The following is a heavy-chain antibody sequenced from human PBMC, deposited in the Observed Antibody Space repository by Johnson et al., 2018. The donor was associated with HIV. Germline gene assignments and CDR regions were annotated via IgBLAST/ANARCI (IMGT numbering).Heavy chain of an antibody. V-gene: IGHV3-72*01. CDR2: TRNKANSYTT. J-gene: IGHJ3*02. D-gene: IGHD2/OR15-2a*01. Sequence: VQLVESGGGLVQPGRSLRLSCAASGFTFNNAWMSWVRLAPGKGLEGVGRTRNKANSYTTEYAASVKGRFPISRDYSKNSLYLQMNSLRAEDTALYYCAKVGGPRGFFYDVFDIWGQGTMVTVSS. CDR1: GFTFNNAW. CDR3: AKVGGPRGFFYDVFDI.